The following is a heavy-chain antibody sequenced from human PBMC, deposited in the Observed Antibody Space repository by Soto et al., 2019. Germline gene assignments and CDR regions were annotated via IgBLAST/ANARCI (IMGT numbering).Heavy chain of an antibody. Sequence: SGPTLVNPTQTLTRTCIFSGFSRRTSGVGVGWIRQPPGRALEWLGFIYWNDGKRYSPSLKSRLTITKDTSKNQLVLTMTNMEPVDTATYYCAKSGSSGWYDWFDPWGQGTLVTVSS. CDR1: GFSRRTSGVG. CDR3: AKSGSSGWYDWFDP. D-gene: IGHD6-19*01. J-gene: IGHJ5*02. CDR2: IYWNDGK. V-gene: IGHV2-5*01.